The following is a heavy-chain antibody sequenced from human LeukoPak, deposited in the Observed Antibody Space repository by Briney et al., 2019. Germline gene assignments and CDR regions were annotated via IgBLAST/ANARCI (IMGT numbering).Heavy chain of an antibody. J-gene: IGHJ4*02. V-gene: IGHV3-48*01. CDR1: GFTFSSYS. D-gene: IGHD7-27*01. Sequence: GGSLRLSCAASGFTFSSYSMNWVRQAPGKGLEWVSYISSSSSTIYYADSVKGRFTIFRDNAKKSLYLQMNSLRAEDTAVYYCATKTSWGFDYWGQGTLVTVSS. CDR2: ISSSSSTI. CDR3: ATKTSWGFDY.